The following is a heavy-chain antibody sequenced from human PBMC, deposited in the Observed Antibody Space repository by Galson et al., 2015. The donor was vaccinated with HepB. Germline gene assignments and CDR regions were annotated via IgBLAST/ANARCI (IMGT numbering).Heavy chain of an antibody. V-gene: IGHV3-66*01. CDR2: IDTRDST. D-gene: IGHD4/OR15-4a*01. J-gene: IGHJ2*01. Sequence: SLRLSCAASGFSVSNYYMNWVRQAPGKGLEWVSFIDTRDSTKYVDSVKGKFTISRDTSKNMLYLQTNSLRAEDTAVYYCARDRDYFDLWGRGTLVTVSS. CDR1: GFSVSNYY. CDR3: ARDRDYFDL.